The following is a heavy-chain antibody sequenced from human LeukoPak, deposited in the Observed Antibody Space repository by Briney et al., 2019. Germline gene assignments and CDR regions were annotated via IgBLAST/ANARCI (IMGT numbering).Heavy chain of an antibody. CDR1: GYTFTTYS. CDR3: AREQVAGGRGIYYYGMDV. V-gene: IGHV1-18*01. D-gene: IGHD6-19*01. Sequence: GASVKVSCKASGYTFTTYSITWVRQAPGQGLEWMGWISTNNGYTNSAQKLQGRVTMTTDTSTSTAYMELRSLRSDDTAVYYCAREQVAGGRGIYYYGMDVWGQGTTVTVSS. J-gene: IGHJ6*02. CDR2: ISTNNGYT.